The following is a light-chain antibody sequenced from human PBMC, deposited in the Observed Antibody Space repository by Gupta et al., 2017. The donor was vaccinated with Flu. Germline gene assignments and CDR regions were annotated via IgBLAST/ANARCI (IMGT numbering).Light chain of an antibody. J-gene: IGLJ3*02. CDR1: DIAYKS. CDR3: QVWDISGDHVV. V-gene: IGLV3-21*02. Sequence: SYVLTQPPSLSVAPGQTASITCGGDDIAYKSVHWYLQRPGQAPVLVVSDDSDRPSGIPERFSGSNSGKTDTLTISRVEAGDEADYYCQVWDISGDHVVFGGGTKLTVL. CDR2: DDS.